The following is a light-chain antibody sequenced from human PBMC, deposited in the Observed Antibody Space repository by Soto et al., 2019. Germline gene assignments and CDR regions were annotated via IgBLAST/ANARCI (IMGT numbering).Light chain of an antibody. CDR1: QSVSSSY. J-gene: IGKJ1*01. Sequence: EIVLTQSPGTLSLSPGERATLSCRASQSVSSSYLAWYQQKPGQAPRLLIYGASSRATGIPDRFSGSGSGXXXXXXIXXXXXEXFAVYYCQQYGSSPLTFGQGTKVEIK. V-gene: IGKV3-20*01. CDR2: GAS. CDR3: QQYGSSPLT.